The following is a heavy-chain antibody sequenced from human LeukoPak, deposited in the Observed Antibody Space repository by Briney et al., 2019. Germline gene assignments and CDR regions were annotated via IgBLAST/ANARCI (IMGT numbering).Heavy chain of an antibody. CDR1: GYSISSGYY. D-gene: IGHD1/OR15-1a*01. CDR3: ARYQTGTMFAV. J-gene: IGHJ4*02. V-gene: IGHV4-38-2*02. Sequence: SETLSLTCSVSGYSISSGYYWGWIRQPPGKGLEWIGTHSHSGSAYYNPSLRSRITMSLDTSENQLSLKLYSVTAADTAIYYCARYQTGTMFAVWGQGTLVTISS. CDR2: HSHSGSA.